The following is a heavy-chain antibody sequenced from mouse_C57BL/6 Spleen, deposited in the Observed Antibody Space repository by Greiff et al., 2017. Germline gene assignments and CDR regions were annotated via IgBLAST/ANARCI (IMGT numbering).Heavy chain of an antibody. Sequence: QVQLQQPGAELVKPGASVKLSCKASGYTFTSYWMQWVKQRPGQGLEWIGEIDPSDSYTNYNQKFKGQATLTVATSSSTAYMQLSSLTSEDSAVYYCARRPITTVVAPWYFDVWGTGTTVTVSS. J-gene: IGHJ1*03. CDR3: ARRPITTVVAPWYFDV. CDR1: GYTFTSYW. V-gene: IGHV1-50*01. D-gene: IGHD1-1*01. CDR2: IDPSDSYT.